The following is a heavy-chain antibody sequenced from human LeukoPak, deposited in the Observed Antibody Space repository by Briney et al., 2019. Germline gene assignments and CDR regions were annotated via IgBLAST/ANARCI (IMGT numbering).Heavy chain of an antibody. CDR3: AMQPKDIVVVPAVY. CDR1: GGSISSSSYY. J-gene: IGHJ4*02. D-gene: IGHD2-2*01. Sequence: SSETLSLTCTVSGGSISSSSYYWGWIRQPPGKGLEWIGSIYYSGSTYYNPSLKSRVTISVDTSKNQFSLKLSSVTAADTAVYYCAMQPKDIVVVPAVYWGQGTLVTVSS. CDR2: IYYSGST. V-gene: IGHV4-39*01.